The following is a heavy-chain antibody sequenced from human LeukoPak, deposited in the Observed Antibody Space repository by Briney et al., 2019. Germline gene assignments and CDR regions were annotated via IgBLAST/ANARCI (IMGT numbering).Heavy chain of an antibody. CDR1: GGSISSYY. Sequence: SETLSLTCTVSGGSISSYYWSWLRQPPGKGLEWIGYIYYSGSTNYNPSLKSRVTISVDTSKNQFSLKLSSVTAADTAVYYCARGGFGYHFDYWGQGTLVTVSS. CDR3: ARGGFGYHFDY. J-gene: IGHJ4*02. V-gene: IGHV4-59*01. D-gene: IGHD3-10*01. CDR2: IYYSGST.